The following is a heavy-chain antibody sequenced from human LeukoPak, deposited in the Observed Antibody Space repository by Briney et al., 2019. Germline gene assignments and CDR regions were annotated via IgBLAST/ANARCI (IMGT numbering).Heavy chain of an antibody. CDR3: ARGDYFDRRFDF. V-gene: IGHV3-7*01. CDR1: GFTFSTSW. J-gene: IGHJ4*02. CDR2: IKQDGSEK. Sequence: GGSLRLSCAASGFTFSTSWMNWVRQAPGKGLEWVADIKQDGSEKYYVDSVKGRFTVSRDNAKSSLYLQMNSLRAEDTAVYYCARGDYFDRRFDFWGQGTLVTVSS. D-gene: IGHD3-22*01.